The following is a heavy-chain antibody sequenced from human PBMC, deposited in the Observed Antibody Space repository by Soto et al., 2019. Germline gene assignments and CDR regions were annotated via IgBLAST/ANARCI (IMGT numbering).Heavy chain of an antibody. CDR1: GFTFSSYA. V-gene: IGHV3-23*01. D-gene: IGHD3-3*01. CDR3: AKRSQRFLEWLLSAFDI. J-gene: IGHJ3*02. CDR2: ISGSGGST. Sequence: GGSLRLSCAASGFTFSSYAMSWVRQAPGKGLEWVSAISGSGGSTYYADSVKGRFTISRDNSKNTLYLQMNSLRAEDTAVYYCAKRSQRFLEWLLSAFDIWGQGAMVTVSS.